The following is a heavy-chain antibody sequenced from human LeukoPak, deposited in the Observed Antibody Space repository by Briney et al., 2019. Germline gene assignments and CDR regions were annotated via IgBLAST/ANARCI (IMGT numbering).Heavy chain of an antibody. CDR2: IYYSGST. D-gene: IGHD1-26*01. CDR1: GGSISSYY. CDR3: ATLVRSGSYYWRWFDP. J-gene: IGHJ5*02. V-gene: IGHV4-59*12. Sequence: SETLSLTCTVSGGSISSYYWSWIRQPPGKGLEWIGYIYYSGSTYYNPSLKSRVTISIDTSKNQFSLKLTSVTAADTAVFYCATLVRSGSYYWRWFDPWGQGTLVTVSS.